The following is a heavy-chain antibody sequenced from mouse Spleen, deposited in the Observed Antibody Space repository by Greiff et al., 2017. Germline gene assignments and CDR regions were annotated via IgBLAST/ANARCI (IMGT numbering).Heavy chain of an antibody. CDR1: GFIFSSDA. V-gene: IGHV5-9-1*01. J-gene: IGHJ3*01. D-gene: IGHD4-1*01. CDR2: ISSGGSHT. CDR3: ARRELGWFGY. Sequence: EVKLVESGGGLVKPGGSLKLSCAASGFIFSSDAMSWVRQTPEKRLEWVATISSGGSHTYYPDSVKGRFTISRDNAKNTLYLQLSSLRSEDTAMYYCARRELGWFGYWGQGTLVTVSA.